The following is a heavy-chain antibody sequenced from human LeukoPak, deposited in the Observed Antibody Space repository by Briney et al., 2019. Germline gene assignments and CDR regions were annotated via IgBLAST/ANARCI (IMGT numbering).Heavy chain of an antibody. J-gene: IGHJ4*02. CDR1: GXSXXSGGYX. D-gene: IGHD3-16*01. CDR2: ISYSGST. Sequence: SLTXXXSGXSXXSGGYXWSWIRQHPGTGLEWIGYISYSGSTYYNPSLRSRVTISVDTSKNQFSLKLSSVTAADAAVYYCARVINTFLHFDFWGQGTLVTVSS. V-gene: IGHV4-31*03. CDR3: ARVINTFLHFDF.